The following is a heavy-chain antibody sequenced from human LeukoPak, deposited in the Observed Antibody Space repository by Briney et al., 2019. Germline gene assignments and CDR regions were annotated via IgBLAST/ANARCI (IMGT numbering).Heavy chain of an antibody. V-gene: IGHV3-30*02. CDR2: IRYDGSNK. J-gene: IGHJ3*02. D-gene: IGHD2-2*01. CDR3: AKELGYCSSTSCYAFDI. CDR1: GFTFSSYG. Sequence: HPGXSLRLSCAASGFTFSSYGMHWVRQAPGKGLEWGAFIRYDGSNKYYADSVKGGFTISRDNSKNTLYLQMNSLRAEDTAVYYCAKELGYCSSTSCYAFDIWGQGTMVTVSS.